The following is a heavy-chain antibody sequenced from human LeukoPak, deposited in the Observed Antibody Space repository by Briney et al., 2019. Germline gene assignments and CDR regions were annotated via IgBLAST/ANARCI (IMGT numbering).Heavy chain of an antibody. Sequence: SETLSLTCTVSGGSISSYYWSWIRQPPGEGLEWIGYIYYSGSTNYNPSLKSRVTISVDTSKNQFSLKLSSVTAADTAVYYCARSYGDYSYYYYYYMDVWGKGTTVTVSS. CDR2: IYYSGST. D-gene: IGHD4-17*01. CDR1: GGSISSYY. V-gene: IGHV4-59*01. CDR3: ARSYGDYSYYYYYYMDV. J-gene: IGHJ6*03.